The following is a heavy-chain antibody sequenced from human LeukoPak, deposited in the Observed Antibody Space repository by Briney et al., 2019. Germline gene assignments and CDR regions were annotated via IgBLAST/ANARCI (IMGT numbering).Heavy chain of an antibody. CDR3: ATEVSTNCRGDCPSDH. Sequence: QSSETLSLTCAVSGCSFRSYCFRWFRQPPGKGLEWVAFISYDGKIKYYADSVKGRLTISRDNSKNTLYLKMNSLRAEDTAAHYCATEVSTNCRGDCPSDHWGQGTLVTVSS. D-gene: IGHD2-21*02. CDR2: ISYDGKIK. CDR1: GCSFRSYC. V-gene: IGHV3-30*03. J-gene: IGHJ4*02.